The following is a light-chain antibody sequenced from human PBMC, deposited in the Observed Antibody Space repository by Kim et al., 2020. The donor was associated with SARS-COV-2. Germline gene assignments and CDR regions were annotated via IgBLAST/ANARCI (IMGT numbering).Light chain of an antibody. Sequence: QSALTQPASVSGSPGQSIIISCAGTSSDIGSYYLVSWYQQHPGNAPKLIIFDVVKRPSGVSNRFSGSKSGNTASLMISGLQAEDEADYHCCSYASGGTYVFGTGTKV. CDR3: CSYASGGTYV. CDR2: DVV. V-gene: IGLV2-23*02. J-gene: IGLJ1*01. CDR1: SSDIGSYYL.